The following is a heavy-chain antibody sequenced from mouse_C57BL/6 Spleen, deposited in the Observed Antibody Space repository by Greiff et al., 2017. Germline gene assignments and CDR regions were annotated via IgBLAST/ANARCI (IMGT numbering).Heavy chain of an antibody. J-gene: IGHJ4*01. D-gene: IGHD2-3*01. Sequence: VQLQQPGAELVRPGSSVKLSCKASGYTFTSYWMHWVKQRPIQGLEWIGNIDPSDSETHYNQKFKDKATLTVDKSSSTAYMQLSSLTSEDSAVYYCARGDDTSKSYAMDYWGQGTSVTVSS. CDR1: GYTFTSYW. CDR2: IDPSDSET. V-gene: IGHV1-52*01. CDR3: ARGDDTSKSYAMDY.